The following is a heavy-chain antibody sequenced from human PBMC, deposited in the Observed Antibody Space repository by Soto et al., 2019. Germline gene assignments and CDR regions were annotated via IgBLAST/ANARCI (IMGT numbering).Heavy chain of an antibody. J-gene: IGHJ4*02. CDR1: GFSFSSYA. CDR2: ISARGGRL. Sequence: EVQLLESGGGLVQPGGSLRLSCAASGFSFSSYAMVWVRQAPGKGLEWVSVISARGGRLYFADSVKGRFTISRDNSKKVMALEMNSMRAEDTATYFCSKGSIEYCASVDNWGQGTLVVVSS. CDR3: SKGSIEYCASVDN. V-gene: IGHV3-23*01. D-gene: IGHD2-21*01.